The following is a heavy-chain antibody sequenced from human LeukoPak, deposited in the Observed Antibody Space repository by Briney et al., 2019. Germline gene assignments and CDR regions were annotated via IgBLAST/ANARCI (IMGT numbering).Heavy chain of an antibody. CDR3: ASRCSSTSCYTPGHY. CDR2: IYHSGST. Sequence: TSETLSLTCTVSGGSISSGGYYWSWIRQPPGKGLEWIGYIYHSGSTYYNPSLKSRVTISVDRSKNQFSLKLSSVTAADTAVYYCASRCSSTSCYTPGHYWGQGTLVTVSS. CDR1: GGSISSGGYY. J-gene: IGHJ4*02. V-gene: IGHV4-30-2*01. D-gene: IGHD2-2*02.